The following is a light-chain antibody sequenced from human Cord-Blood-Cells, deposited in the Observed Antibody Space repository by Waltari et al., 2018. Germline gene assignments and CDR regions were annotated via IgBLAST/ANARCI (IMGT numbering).Light chain of an antibody. CDR2: DAS. V-gene: IGKV3-11*01. CDR1: QSVSSY. Sequence: EIVLTQYPATLSLSPGESATLSCRASQSVSSYLAWYQQKPGQAPRLLIYDASNRATGIPARFSGSGSGTDFTLTISSLELEDFAVYYCQQRGNWPPVFTFGPGTKVDIK. CDR3: QQRGNWPPVFT. J-gene: IGKJ3*01.